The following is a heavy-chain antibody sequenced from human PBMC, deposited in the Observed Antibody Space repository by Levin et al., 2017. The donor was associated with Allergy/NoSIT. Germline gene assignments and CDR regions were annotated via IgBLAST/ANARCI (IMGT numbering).Heavy chain of an antibody. CDR3: AKYWAQKDLTFDY. J-gene: IGHJ4*02. CDR2: ISGSGGST. Sequence: GGSLRLSCAASGFTFSNYAMTWVRQAPGEGLEWVSAISGSGGSTYYADSVKGRFTISRDNSKNTLYLQMNSLRAEDTAVYYCAKYWAQKDLTFDYWGQGTLVTVSS. V-gene: IGHV3-23*01. CDR1: GFTFSNYA. D-gene: IGHD2-8*02.